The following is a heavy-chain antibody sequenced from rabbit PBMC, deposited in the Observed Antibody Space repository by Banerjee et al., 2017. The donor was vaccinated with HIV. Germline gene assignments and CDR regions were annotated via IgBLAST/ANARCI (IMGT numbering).Heavy chain of an antibody. J-gene: IGHJ4*01. Sequence: QEQLEESGGDLVKPGASLTLTCKASGFSFSSGDWICWVRQAPGKGLEWIACIEVGSSGSTYYASWAKGRFTISKTSSTTVTLQMTSLTAADTATYFCARCGGAGYVYACKLWGPGTLVTVS. V-gene: IGHV1S45*01. CDR1: GFSFSSGDW. CDR2: IEVGSSGST. CDR3: ARCGGAGYVYACKL. D-gene: IGHD6-1*01.